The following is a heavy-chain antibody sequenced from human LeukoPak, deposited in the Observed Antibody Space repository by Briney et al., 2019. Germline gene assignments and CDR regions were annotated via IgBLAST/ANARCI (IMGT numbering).Heavy chain of an antibody. V-gene: IGHV4-59*08. J-gene: IGHJ5*01. CDR3: ARRTPVTPNSFDS. CDR2: VYSSGNT. D-gene: IGHD4-17*01. Sequence: SETLSLTCTVSGGFIGSYYWSWLRHPPGKGLEWIGYVYSSGNTNYNPSLKSRVTISLDTSKNQFSLKMSSLTAADTAVYYCARRTPVTPNSFDSWGQGTLVTVSS. CDR1: GGFIGSYY.